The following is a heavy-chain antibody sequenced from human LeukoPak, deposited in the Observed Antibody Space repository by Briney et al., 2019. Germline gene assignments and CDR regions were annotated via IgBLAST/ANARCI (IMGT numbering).Heavy chain of an antibody. CDR3: ARDLDDIVVVPAAYGMDV. D-gene: IGHD2-2*01. CDR1: GYTFTCYG. CDR2: ISAYNGNT. Sequence: GASVKVSCKASGYTFTCYGISWVRQAPGQGLEWMGWISAYNGNTNYAQKLQGRVTMTTDTSTSTAYMELRSLRSDDTAVYYCARDLDDIVVVPAAYGMDVWGQGTTVTVSS. V-gene: IGHV1-18*01. J-gene: IGHJ6*02.